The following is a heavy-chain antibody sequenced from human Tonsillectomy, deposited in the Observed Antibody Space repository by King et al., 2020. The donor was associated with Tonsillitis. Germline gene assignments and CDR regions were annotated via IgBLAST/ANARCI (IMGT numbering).Heavy chain of an antibody. CDR2: FWYDGSNK. D-gene: IGHD6-19*01. V-gene: IGHV3-33*08. CDR1: GFTFNIYG. CDR3: ARGIAVAALDAFDI. Sequence: VQLVESGGGVVQPGRSLRLSCAASGFTFNIYGMQLGRQAPGKGLEWVAVFWYDGSNKNYADSVKGRFSISRENSKNTLYLQMNNLRAEDTAVYYCARGIAVAALDAFDIWGQGTMVTVSS. J-gene: IGHJ3*02.